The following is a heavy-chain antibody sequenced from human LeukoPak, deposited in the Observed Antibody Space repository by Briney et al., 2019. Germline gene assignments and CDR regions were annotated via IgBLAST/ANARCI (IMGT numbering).Heavy chain of an antibody. Sequence: SETLSLTCAVYGGSFSGYYWSWIRQPPGKGLEGIGEINHSGSTNYNPSLKSRVTISVDTSKNQFSLKLSSVTAADTAVYYCASTSYCGGDCYSRRVEHWGQGTLVTVSS. CDR2: INHSGST. CDR1: GGSFSGYY. D-gene: IGHD2-21*02. J-gene: IGHJ4*02. CDR3: ASTSYCGGDCYSRRVEH. V-gene: IGHV4-34*01.